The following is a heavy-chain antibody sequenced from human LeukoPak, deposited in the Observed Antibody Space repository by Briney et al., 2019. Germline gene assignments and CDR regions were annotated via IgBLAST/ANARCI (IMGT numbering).Heavy chain of an antibody. J-gene: IGHJ3*02. D-gene: IGHD3-22*01. Sequence: GASVKVSCKASGYTFTSYGISWVRQAPGQGLEWIGWISAYNGNTNYAQKLQGRVTMTTDTSTSTAYMELRSLRSDDTAVYYCARSKTYYYDSSGYYYPDDAFDIWGQGTMVTVSS. CDR1: GYTFTSYG. CDR3: ARSKTYYYDSSGYYYPDDAFDI. V-gene: IGHV1-18*01. CDR2: ISAYNGNT.